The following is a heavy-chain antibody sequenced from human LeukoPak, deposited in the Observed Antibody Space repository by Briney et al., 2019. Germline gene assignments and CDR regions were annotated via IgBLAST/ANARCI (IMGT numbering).Heavy chain of an antibody. V-gene: IGHV3-9*01. D-gene: IGHD3-9*01. J-gene: IGHJ4*02. CDR2: ISWNSGSI. CDR1: GFTFDDYA. CDR3: AKGFTLTGYYTRWYFDY. Sequence: GGSLRLSCAASGFTFDDYAMHWVRQAPGKGLEWVSGISWNSGSIGYADSVKGRFTISRDNAKNSLYLQMNSLGAEDTALYYCAKGFTLTGYYTRWYFDYWGQGTLVTVSS.